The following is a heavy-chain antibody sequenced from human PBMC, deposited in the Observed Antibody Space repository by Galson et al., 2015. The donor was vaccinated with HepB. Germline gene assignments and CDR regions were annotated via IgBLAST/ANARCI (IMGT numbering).Heavy chain of an antibody. D-gene: IGHD4-17*01. Sequence: SLRLSCAASGFTVRRYAMSWVRRAPGMGLEWVSAISANSAGTYYADSVKGRFTISRDNSKNTLYLQMNSLRAEDTALYYCAKDLGDYGDSRDAFDIWGQGTLVTVSS. CDR3: AKDLGDYGDSRDAFDI. V-gene: IGHV3-23*01. CDR1: GFTVRRYA. CDR2: ISANSAGT. J-gene: IGHJ3*02.